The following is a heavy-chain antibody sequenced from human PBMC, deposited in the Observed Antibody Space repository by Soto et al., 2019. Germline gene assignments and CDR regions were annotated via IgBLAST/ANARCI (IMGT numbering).Heavy chain of an antibody. J-gene: IGHJ4*02. CDR1: GFTFSSYS. V-gene: IGHV3-48*02. Sequence: GGSLRLSCAASGFTFSSYSMNWVRQAPGKGLEWVSYISSSSSTIYYADSVKGRFTISRDNAKNSLYLQMNSLRDEDTAVYYCARDINPPRTYSSSWCFDYWGQGTLVTVSS. CDR2: ISSSSSTI. CDR3: ARDINPPRTYSSSWCFDY. D-gene: IGHD6-13*01.